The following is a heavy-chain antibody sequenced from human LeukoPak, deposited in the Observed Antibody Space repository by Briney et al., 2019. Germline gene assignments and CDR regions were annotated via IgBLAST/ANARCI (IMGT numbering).Heavy chain of an antibody. CDR3: ARRYDGFDY. V-gene: IGHV3-30-3*01. CDR2: ISYDGSNK. CDR1: GFTLSSYA. J-gene: IGHJ4*02. Sequence: PGGSLRLSCAASGFTLSSYAIHWVRQAPGKGLEGVAVISYDGSNKYYADSVKGRFSISRDNSKNTLYLQMNSLRADDTAVYYCARRYDGFDYWGQGTLVTVSS. D-gene: IGHD3-3*01.